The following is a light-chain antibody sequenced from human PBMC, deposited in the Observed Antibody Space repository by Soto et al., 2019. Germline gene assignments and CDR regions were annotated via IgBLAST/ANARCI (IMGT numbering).Light chain of an antibody. Sequence: QSALTQPASVSASPGQSIAISCTGTSSDVGGYNHVSWYQQHPGKAPKLMIYDVGNRPSGVSNRFSGSKSGNTASLTISGLQAEDEAAYYCSSYTSINTYVVVTGTKLTVL. CDR3: SSYTSINTYV. CDR1: SSDVGGYNH. CDR2: DVG. V-gene: IGLV2-14*01. J-gene: IGLJ1*01.